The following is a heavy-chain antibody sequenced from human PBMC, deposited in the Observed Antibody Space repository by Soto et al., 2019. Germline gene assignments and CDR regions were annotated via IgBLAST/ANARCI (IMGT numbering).Heavy chain of an antibody. CDR1: GFTFSSYS. CDR3: ARGGLRRPVAKYFDS. V-gene: IGHV3-48*01. Sequence: GGSLRLSCAASGFTFSSYSMNWVRQAPGKGLEWISYIGGSSGVKYYADSVKGRFTISRDNAKSSLYLQMNSLRAEDTAVYYCARGGLRRPVAKYFDSWGQGILVTVSS. J-gene: IGHJ4*02. D-gene: IGHD6-19*01. CDR2: IGGSSGVK.